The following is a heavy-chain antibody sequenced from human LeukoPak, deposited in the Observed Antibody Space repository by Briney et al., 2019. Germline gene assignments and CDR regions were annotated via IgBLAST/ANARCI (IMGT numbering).Heavy chain of an antibody. Sequence: SETLSLTCAVYGVSFSAYYWSWIRQPPGKGLEWIGEINHGGSTNYNPSLKSRVTISVDTSKNQFSLKLSSVTAADTAVYYCASYPRYYYDSSGYPYYFDYWGQGTLVTVSS. CDR2: INHGGST. CDR3: ASYPRYYYDSSGYPYYFDY. J-gene: IGHJ4*02. D-gene: IGHD3-22*01. CDR1: GVSFSAYY. V-gene: IGHV4-34*01.